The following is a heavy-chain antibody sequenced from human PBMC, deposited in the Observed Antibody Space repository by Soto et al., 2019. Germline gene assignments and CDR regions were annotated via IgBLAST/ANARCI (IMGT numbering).Heavy chain of an antibody. D-gene: IGHD3-10*01. CDR2: ISGTTDNT. CDR1: GFTFSSYG. J-gene: IGHJ4*02. Sequence: PGGSLRLSCAASGFTFSSYGMHWVRQAPGKGLEWVSAISGTTDNTYYADSVKGRFIISRDNSKNTLYLQMNSLRVEDTALYYCARSLRGVIIDFDSWGLGTLITVS. CDR3: ARSLRGVIIDFDS. V-gene: IGHV3-23*01.